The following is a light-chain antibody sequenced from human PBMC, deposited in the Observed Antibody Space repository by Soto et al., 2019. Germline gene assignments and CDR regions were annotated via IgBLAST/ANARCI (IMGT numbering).Light chain of an antibody. J-gene: IGLJ2*01. Sequence: QSALTQPASVSGSPGQSITISCTGTSSDVGGYNYVSWYQQHPGKAPKLMIYEVSNRPSGVSNRFSGSKSGNTASLTISGLQAEDEADYDCCSYAGSDILIFGGGTKLTVL. CDR3: CSYAGSDILI. CDR2: EVS. CDR1: SSDVGGYNY. V-gene: IGLV2-14*01.